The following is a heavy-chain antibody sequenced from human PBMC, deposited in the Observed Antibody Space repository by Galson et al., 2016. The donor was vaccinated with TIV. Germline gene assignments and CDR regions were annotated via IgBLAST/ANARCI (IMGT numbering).Heavy chain of an antibody. Sequence: SLRLSCAASGFTFDDYGMHWVRQPPGKGLDWVSVLTWNSVGIDYADSVKGRFTISRDNAKNSLYLQMNSLRPDDTALYYCAKEQSCGGDCYLFDFWGQGALVTVSS. J-gene: IGHJ4*02. V-gene: IGHV3-9*01. CDR2: LTWNSVGI. D-gene: IGHD2-21*02. CDR3: AKEQSCGGDCYLFDF. CDR1: GFTFDDYG.